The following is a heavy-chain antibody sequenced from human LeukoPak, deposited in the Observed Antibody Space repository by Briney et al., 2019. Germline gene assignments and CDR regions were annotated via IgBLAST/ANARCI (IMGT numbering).Heavy chain of an antibody. CDR2: IKQDGSET. CDR1: GFTFSSFW. D-gene: IGHD3-10*01. J-gene: IGHJ4*02. V-gene: IGHV3-7*04. Sequence: GGSLRLSCAASGFTFSSFWMSWVRQAPGRGLEWLANIKQDGSETYYVDSVKGRFTISRDNAKNSLFLQMNSLRAEDTAVYYCARDTSGLDYWGQRTLLTVSS. CDR3: ARDTSGLDY.